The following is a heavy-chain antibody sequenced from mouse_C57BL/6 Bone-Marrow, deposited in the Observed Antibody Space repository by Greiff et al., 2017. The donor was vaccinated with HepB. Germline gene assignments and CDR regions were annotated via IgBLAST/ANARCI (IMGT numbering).Heavy chain of an antibody. J-gene: IGHJ2*01. CDR1: GYTFTDYE. V-gene: IGHV1-15*01. CDR2: IDPETGGT. CDR3: TRSPIDYDFDY. D-gene: IGHD2-4*01. Sequence: QVQLQQPGAELVRPGASVTLSCKASGYTFTDYEMHWVKQTPVHGLEWIGAIDPETGGTAYNQKFKGKAILTADKSSSTAYMELRSLTSEDSAVYYCTRSPIDYDFDYWGQGTTLTVSS.